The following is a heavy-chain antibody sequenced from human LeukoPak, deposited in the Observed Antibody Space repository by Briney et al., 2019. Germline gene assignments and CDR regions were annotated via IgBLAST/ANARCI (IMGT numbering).Heavy chain of an antibody. V-gene: IGHV3-48*02. J-gene: IGHJ4*02. CDR3: ARVEYYYDSSGYPDY. Sequence: GGSLRLSCAASGFTVSSNYMSWVRQAPRKGLEWISYISRSSSAMYYADSVKGRFTISRDNAKNSLYLQMNSLRDEDTAVYYCARVEYYYDSSGYPDYWGQGTLVTVSS. D-gene: IGHD3-22*01. CDR1: GFTVSSNY. CDR2: ISRSSSAM.